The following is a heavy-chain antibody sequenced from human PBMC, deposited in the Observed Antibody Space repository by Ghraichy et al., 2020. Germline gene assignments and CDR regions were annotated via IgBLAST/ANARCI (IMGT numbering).Heavy chain of an antibody. D-gene: IGHD1-26*01. CDR2: IWYDGSNK. V-gene: IGHV3-33*01. CDR3: ARDFKKVGATDY. Sequence: GGSLRLSCAASGFTFSNYGMHWVRQAPGKGLEWVAVIWYDGSNKYYADSVKGRFTISRDNSKNTLYLQMNSLRAEDTAVYYCARDFKKVGATDYWGQGTLVTVSS. CDR1: GFTFSNYG. J-gene: IGHJ4*02.